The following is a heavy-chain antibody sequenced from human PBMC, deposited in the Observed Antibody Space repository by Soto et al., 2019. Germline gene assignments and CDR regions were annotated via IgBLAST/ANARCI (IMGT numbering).Heavy chain of an antibody. CDR1: GGSISSGGYY. D-gene: IGHD3-3*01. Sequence: QVQLQESGPGLVKPSQTLSLTCTVSGGSISSGGYYWSWIRQHPGKGLEWIGYIYYSGSTYYNPPLKSRVTISVDTSKNQFSLKLSSVTAADTAVYYCARVRFLEWSHGMDVWGQGTTVTVSS. CDR2: IYYSGST. V-gene: IGHV4-31*03. J-gene: IGHJ6*02. CDR3: ARVRFLEWSHGMDV.